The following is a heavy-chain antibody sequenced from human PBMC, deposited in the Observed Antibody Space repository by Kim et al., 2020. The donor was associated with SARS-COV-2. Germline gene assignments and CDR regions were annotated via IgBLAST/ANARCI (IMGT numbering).Heavy chain of an antibody. Sequence: TNYNPSLKSRVTISVDKSKNQFSLKLSSVTAADTAVYYCARGGETFWFDPWGQGTLVTVSS. CDR2: T. V-gene: IGHV4-4*02. CDR3: ARGGETFWFDP. D-gene: IGHD3-16*01. J-gene: IGHJ5*02.